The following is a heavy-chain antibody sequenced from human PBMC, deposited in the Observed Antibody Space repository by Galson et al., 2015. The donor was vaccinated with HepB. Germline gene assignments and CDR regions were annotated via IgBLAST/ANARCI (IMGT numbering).Heavy chain of an antibody. J-gene: IGHJ4*02. CDR3: AKGTTDIDS. Sequence: SLRLSCAASGFSVKNYGMTWVRQAPGKGLECVSAIGASAGNTDYADSAKGRFTISRDDSKNTLYLQMNSLRVEDTALYYCAKGTTDIDSWGQGTQVTVSS. D-gene: IGHD1-1*01. CDR1: GFSVKNYG. V-gene: IGHV3-23*01. CDR2: IGASAGNT.